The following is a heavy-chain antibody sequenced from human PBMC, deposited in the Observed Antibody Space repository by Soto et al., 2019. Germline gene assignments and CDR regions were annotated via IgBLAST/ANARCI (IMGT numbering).Heavy chain of an antibody. CDR1: GGSFSGYY. CDR3: ARGGKSSTKRNWFDP. Sequence: QVQLQQWGAGLLKPSETLSLTCAVYGGSFSGYYWSWIRQPPGKGLEWIGEIKHSGSTNYNPSLKSRVPISVDPSKNQFSLKLSSVTAADTAVYYCARGGKSSTKRNWFDPWGQGTLVTVSS. J-gene: IGHJ5*02. V-gene: IGHV4-34*01. D-gene: IGHD2-2*01. CDR2: IKHSGST.